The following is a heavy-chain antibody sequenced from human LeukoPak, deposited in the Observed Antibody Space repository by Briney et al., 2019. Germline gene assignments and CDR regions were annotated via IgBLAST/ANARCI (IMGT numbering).Heavy chain of an antibody. J-gene: IGHJ5*02. CDR1: GFTFSDHY. V-gene: IGHV3-11*03. CDR2: IGTSSDNT. Sequence: SGGSLRLSCAASGFTFSDHYMTWIRQAPGKGLEWVSYIGTSSDNTNYADSVKGRFTISRDNSKNTLYLQMNSLRAEDTAVYYCAKNPSGVPWGQGTLVTVPS. CDR3: AKNPSGVP. D-gene: IGHD3-10*01.